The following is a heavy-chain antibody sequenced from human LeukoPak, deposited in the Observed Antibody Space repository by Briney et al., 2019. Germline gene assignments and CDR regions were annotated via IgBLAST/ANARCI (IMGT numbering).Heavy chain of an antibody. CDR3: ARAGKLGYCSGGSCYSSLDY. CDR2: IGGSSTSL. V-gene: IGHV3-21*01. D-gene: IGHD2-15*01. J-gene: IGHJ4*02. CDR1: GFTFSTYA. Sequence: GGSLRLSCAASGFTFSTYAMNWVRQAPGEGLEWVSSIGGSSTSLYYADSLKGRFTISRDNAKNSLYLQMNSLRAEDTAVYYCARAGKLGYCSGGSCYSSLDYWGQGTLVTVSS.